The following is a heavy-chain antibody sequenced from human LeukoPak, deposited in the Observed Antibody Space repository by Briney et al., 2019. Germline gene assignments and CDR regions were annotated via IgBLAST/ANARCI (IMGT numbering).Heavy chain of an antibody. CDR1: GGSFSGYY. V-gene: IGHV4-34*01. Sequence: SETLSLTCAVYGGSFSGYYWSWIRQPPGKGLEWIGEINHSGSTNYNPSLKSRVTISVDTSKNQFSLKLSSVTAAVTAVYYCARSTPLYYDSSGYAPLGYWGQGTLVTVSS. CDR3: ARSTPLYYDSSGYAPLGY. D-gene: IGHD3-22*01. CDR2: INHSGST. J-gene: IGHJ4*02.